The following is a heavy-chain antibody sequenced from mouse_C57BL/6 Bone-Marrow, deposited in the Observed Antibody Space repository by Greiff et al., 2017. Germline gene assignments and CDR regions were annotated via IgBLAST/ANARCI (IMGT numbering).Heavy chain of an antibody. J-gene: IGHJ3*01. CDR2: IDPSDSYT. CDR1: GYTFTSYW. CDR3: ARGYPWFAY. V-gene: IGHV1-50*01. D-gene: IGHD2-2*01. Sequence: QVQLQQPGAELVKPGASVKLSCKASGYTFTSYWMQWVKQRPGQGLEWIGEIDPSDSYTNYTQKFKGKATLTVDTSSSTAYMQLSSLTSEDSAVYYCARGYPWFAYWGQGTLVTVSA.